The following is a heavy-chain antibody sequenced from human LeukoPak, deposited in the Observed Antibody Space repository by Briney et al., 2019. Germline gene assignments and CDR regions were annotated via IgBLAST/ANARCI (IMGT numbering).Heavy chain of an antibody. V-gene: IGHV1-46*01. CDR1: GYTFTSYY. J-gene: IGHJ4*02. CDR3: ARGVGITMVRGVTAFDY. D-gene: IGHD3-10*01. CDR2: INPSGGST. Sequence: GASVKVSCKASGYTFTSYYMHWVRQAPGQGLEWMGIINPSGGSTSYAQKFQGRVTMTRDTSTSTVYMELSSLRSEDTAVYYCARGVGITMVRGVTAFDYWGQGTLVTVSS.